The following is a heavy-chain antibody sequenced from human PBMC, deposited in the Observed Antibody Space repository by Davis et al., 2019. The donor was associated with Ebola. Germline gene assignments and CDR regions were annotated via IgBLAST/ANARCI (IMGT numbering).Heavy chain of an antibody. CDR2: LSGSGDST. V-gene: IGHV3-23*01. Sequence: GESLKISCTASGFTFSSYAMNWVRQAPGKGLEWVSVLSGSGDSTYYADSVKRRFTISRDNSKNTLYLQMNSLRVEDTAVYYCAKDQQAKRGLGAFDIWGQGTIVTVSS. D-gene: IGHD6-13*01. CDR3: AKDQQAKRGLGAFDI. J-gene: IGHJ3*02. CDR1: GFTFSSYA.